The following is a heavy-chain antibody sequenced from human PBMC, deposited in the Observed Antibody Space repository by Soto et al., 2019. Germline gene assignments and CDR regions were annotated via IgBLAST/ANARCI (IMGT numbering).Heavy chain of an antibody. D-gene: IGHD3-10*01. V-gene: IGHV1-3*01. Sequence: ASVKVSCKASGYTFTSYAMHWVRQATGQRLEWMGWINAGNGNTKYAQKFQGRVTMTRDTSTSTVYMELSSLRSEDTAVYYCARAGVDACMDVWGKGTTVTVSS. CDR2: INAGNGNT. CDR1: GYTFTSYA. J-gene: IGHJ6*03. CDR3: ARAGVDACMDV.